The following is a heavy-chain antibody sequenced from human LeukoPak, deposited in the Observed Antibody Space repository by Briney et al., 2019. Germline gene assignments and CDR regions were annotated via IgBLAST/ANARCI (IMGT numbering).Heavy chain of an antibody. CDR3: ARDNPAVAGLPSIL. V-gene: IGHV1-18*01. Sequence: GASVKVSCKASGYTFTSYGISWVRQAPGQGLEWMGWISAYNGNTNYAQKFRGRVTMTTDTSTSTAYMELRSLRSDDTAVYYCARDNPAVAGLPSILWGQGTLVTVSS. D-gene: IGHD6-13*01. CDR2: ISAYNGNT. J-gene: IGHJ4*02. CDR1: GYTFTSYG.